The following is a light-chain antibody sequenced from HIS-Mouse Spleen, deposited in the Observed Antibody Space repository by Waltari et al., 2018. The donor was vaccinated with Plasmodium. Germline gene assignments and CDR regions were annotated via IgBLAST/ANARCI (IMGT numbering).Light chain of an antibody. CDR2: QDS. J-gene: IGLJ2*01. V-gene: IGLV3-1*01. CDR1: KLGDKY. CDR3: QAWDSSTVV. Sequence: SYELTQPPSVSVSPGQTASITCSGDKLGDKYACWYQQKPGQSPVLVIYQDSKRPSGILDRFSGSNSGNTATLTISGTQAMDEADYYCQAWDSSTVVFGGGTKLTVL.